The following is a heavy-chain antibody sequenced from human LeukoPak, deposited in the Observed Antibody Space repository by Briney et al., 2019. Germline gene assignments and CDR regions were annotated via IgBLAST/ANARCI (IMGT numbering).Heavy chain of an antibody. CDR1: GGSLSGYY. J-gene: IGHJ4*02. CDR3: ARGIAVAGLSFDY. D-gene: IGHD6-19*01. V-gene: IGHV4-34*01. CDR2: INHSGST. Sequence: SETLSLTCAVYGGSLSGYYWSWIRQPPGKGLEWIGEINHSGSTNYNPSLKSRVTISVDTSKNQFSLKLSSVTAADTAVYYCARGIAVAGLSFDYWGQGTLVTVSS.